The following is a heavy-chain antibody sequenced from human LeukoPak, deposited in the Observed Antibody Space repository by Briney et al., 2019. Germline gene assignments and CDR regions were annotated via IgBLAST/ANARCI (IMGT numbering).Heavy chain of an antibody. J-gene: IGHJ4*02. D-gene: IGHD2-21*02. CDR1: GGSISSYY. Sequence: SETLSLTCTVSGGSISSYYWSWIRQPLGKGLEWIGYIYYSGSTNYNPSLKSRVTISVDTSKNQFSLKLSSVTAADTAVYYCASSYCGGDCSLVGSFDYWGQGTLVTVSS. CDR3: ASSYCGGDCSLVGSFDY. CDR2: IYYSGST. V-gene: IGHV4-59*01.